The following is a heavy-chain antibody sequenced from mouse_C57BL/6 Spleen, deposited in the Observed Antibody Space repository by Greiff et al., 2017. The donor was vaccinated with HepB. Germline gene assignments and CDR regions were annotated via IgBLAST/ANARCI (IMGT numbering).Heavy chain of an antibody. D-gene: IGHD1-1*01. CDR1: GYTFTDYY. Sequence: VQLQQSGPELVKPGASVKISCKASGYTFTDYYMNWVKQSHGKSLEWIGDINPNNGGTSYNQKFKGKATLTVDKSSSTAYMELRSLTSEDSAVYYCARSMGSSPAWFAYWGQGTLVTVSA. J-gene: IGHJ3*01. CDR3: ARSMGSSPAWFAY. CDR2: INPNNGGT. V-gene: IGHV1-26*01.